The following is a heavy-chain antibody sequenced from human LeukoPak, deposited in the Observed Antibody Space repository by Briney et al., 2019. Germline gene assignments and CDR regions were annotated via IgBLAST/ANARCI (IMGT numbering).Heavy chain of an antibody. J-gene: IGHJ6*02. CDR2: ISGGGGST. Sequence: PGGSLRLSCAASGFTFSTYAMTWVRQAPGKGLEWVSTISGGGGSTYYADSVKGRFTISRDNSKNTLYLQMNSLRAEDTAVYYCAKGRYDYVWGSYRYTSYYYYGMDVWGQETTVTVSS. CDR1: GFTFSTYA. CDR3: AKGRYDYVWGSYRYTSYYYYGMDV. D-gene: IGHD3-16*02. V-gene: IGHV3-23*01.